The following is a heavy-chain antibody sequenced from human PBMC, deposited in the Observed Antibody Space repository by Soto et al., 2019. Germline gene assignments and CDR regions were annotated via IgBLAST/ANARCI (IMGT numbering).Heavy chain of an antibody. J-gene: IGHJ6*03. V-gene: IGHV3-64*01. CDR3: GRRDPSDYYHMDV. Sequence: VQLVESGGGLVQPGGSLRLSCAASGFTFSNYAMDWVRQAPGKVLEYVSGISSNGVGTYYANSVKDRFTISRDNSKNTLYLKRGARRVEDRGVYSGGRRDPSDYYHMDVWGKGPPVPFSS. CDR1: GFTFSNYA. CDR2: ISSNGVGT.